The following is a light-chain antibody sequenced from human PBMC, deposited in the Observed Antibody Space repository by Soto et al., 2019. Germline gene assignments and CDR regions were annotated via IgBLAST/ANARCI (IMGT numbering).Light chain of an antibody. J-gene: IGLJ2*01. V-gene: IGLV1-44*01. CDR2: YSN. Sequence: QSVLTQPPSVSGTPRQRVTISCSGSRSNIGDNTVNWYQQLPGTAPKLLVYYSNQRPSGVPDRFSGSKSGTSASLAISGLQSEDEADYYCAAWDDSLNGPVFGGGTKLTVL. CDR1: RSNIGDNT. CDR3: AAWDDSLNGPV.